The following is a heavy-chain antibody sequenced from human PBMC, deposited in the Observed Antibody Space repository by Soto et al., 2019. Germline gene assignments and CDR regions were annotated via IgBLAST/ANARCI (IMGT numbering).Heavy chain of an antibody. D-gene: IGHD6-13*01. V-gene: IGHV1-69*06. Sequence: SVKVSCKASGVTFSSYAISWVRQAPGQGLEWMGGIIPIFGTANYAQKFQGRVTITADKSTSTAYMELSSLRSEDTAVYYCATSIAAAFVNWFDPWGQGTLVAVSS. CDR2: IIPIFGTA. J-gene: IGHJ5*02. CDR3: ATSIAAAFVNWFDP. CDR1: GVTFSSYA.